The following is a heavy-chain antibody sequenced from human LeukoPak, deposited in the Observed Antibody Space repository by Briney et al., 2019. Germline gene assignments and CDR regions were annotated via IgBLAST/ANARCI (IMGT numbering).Heavy chain of an antibody. V-gene: IGHV1-24*01. D-gene: IGHD2-2*01. J-gene: IGHJ4*02. CDR1: GYTVTELS. Sequence: GASVKVSCKVSGYTVTELSMHWVRQSPGKGLEWMGGFHPEDGETIYAQKFQGRVTMTEDTSTDTAYMELSSLRPDDMAVYYCARQGRPAQLLDYWGQGTLVTVSS. CDR2: FHPEDGET. CDR3: ARQGRPAQLLDY.